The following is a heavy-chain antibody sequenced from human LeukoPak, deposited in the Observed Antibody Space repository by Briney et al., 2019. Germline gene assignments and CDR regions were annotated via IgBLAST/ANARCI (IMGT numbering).Heavy chain of an antibody. CDR3: ARDPPRVGWFGEKAFDI. CDR2: IKQDGSEK. CDR1: GFTFSSYW. V-gene: IGHV3-7*01. Sequence: GGSLRLSCAASGFTFSSYWMSWVRQAPGKGLEWVANIKQDGSEKYYVDSVKGRFTISRDNAKNSLYPQMNSLRAEDTAVYYCARDPPRVGWFGEKAFDIWGQGTMVTVSS. D-gene: IGHD3-10*01. J-gene: IGHJ3*02.